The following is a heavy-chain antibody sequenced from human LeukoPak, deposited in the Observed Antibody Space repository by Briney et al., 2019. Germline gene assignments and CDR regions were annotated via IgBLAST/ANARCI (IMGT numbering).Heavy chain of an antibody. D-gene: IGHD1-26*01. CDR2: IYYSGST. Sequence: PSETLSLTCTVSGGSISSYYWSWIRQPPGKGLEWIGYIYYSGSTNYNPSLKSRVTISVDTSKNQFSLKLSSVTAADTAVYYCARAPWSGSYYGYWGQGTLVTVSS. J-gene: IGHJ4*02. CDR1: GGSISSYY. CDR3: ARAPWSGSYYGY. V-gene: IGHV4-59*01.